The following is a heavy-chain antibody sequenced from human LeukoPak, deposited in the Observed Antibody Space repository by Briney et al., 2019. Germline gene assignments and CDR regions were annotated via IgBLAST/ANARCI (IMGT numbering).Heavy chain of an antibody. J-gene: IGHJ1*01. D-gene: IGHD6-13*01. Sequence: SETLSLTCTVSGGSISSSSYYWGWIRQPPGKGLEWIGSIYYSGSTYYNPSLKSRVTISVDTSKNQFSLKLSSVTAADTAVYYCAREVSSWYPEYFQHWGQGTLVTVSS. CDR2: IYYSGST. CDR3: AREVSSWYPEYFQH. V-gene: IGHV4-39*01. CDR1: GGSISSSSYY.